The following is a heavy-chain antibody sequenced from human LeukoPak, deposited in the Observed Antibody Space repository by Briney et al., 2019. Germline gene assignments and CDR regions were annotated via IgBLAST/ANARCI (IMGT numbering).Heavy chain of an antibody. V-gene: IGHV1-69*01. D-gene: IGHD3-22*01. CDR1: GGTFSSYA. CDR2: IIPIFGTA. CDR3: ARVRHDSSGYYDSPFDY. J-gene: IGHJ4*02. Sequence: SVKVSCKASGGTFSSYAISWVRQAPGQGLEWMGGIIPIFGTANYAQKFQGRVTITADESTSTAYMELSSLRSEDTAVYYCARVRHDSSGYYDSPFDYWGQGTLVTVSS.